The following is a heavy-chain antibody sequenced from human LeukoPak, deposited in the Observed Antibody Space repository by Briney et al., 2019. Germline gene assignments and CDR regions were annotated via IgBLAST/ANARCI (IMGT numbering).Heavy chain of an antibody. CDR3: AREGGDSSGYYHDS. Sequence: SETLSLTCAVYGGSFSGYYWSWIRQPPGKGLEWIGEINHSGSTNYNPSLKSRVTISIDTSKKQFSLKLSSVTAADTAVYYCAREGGDSSGYYHDSWGQGTLLTVSS. D-gene: IGHD3-22*01. J-gene: IGHJ4*02. CDR1: GGSFSGYY. V-gene: IGHV4-34*01. CDR2: INHSGST.